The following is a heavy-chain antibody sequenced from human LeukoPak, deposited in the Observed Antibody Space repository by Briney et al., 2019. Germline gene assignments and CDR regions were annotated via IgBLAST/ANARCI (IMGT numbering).Heavy chain of an antibody. V-gene: IGHV4-4*07. D-gene: IGHD2-8*01. CDR2: IYTSGST. J-gene: IGHJ4*02. CDR1: GGSISSDY. CDR3: ARELGKYGY. Sequence: PSETLSLTCTVSGGSISSDYWSWIRQPAGKGLKWIGRIYTSGSTNYNPSLKSRVTISVDKSKNQFSLKLSSVTAADTAVYYCARELGKYGYWGQGTLVTVSS.